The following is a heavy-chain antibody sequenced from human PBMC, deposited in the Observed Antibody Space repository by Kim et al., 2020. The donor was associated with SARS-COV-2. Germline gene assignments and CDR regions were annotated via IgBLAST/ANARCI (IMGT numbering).Heavy chain of an antibody. CDR3: ARGRSLGATWDAFDI. J-gene: IGHJ3*02. D-gene: IGHD1-26*01. V-gene: IGHV1-18*01. Sequence: QKLQGRVTMTTDTSTSTAYMELRSLRSDDTAVYYCARGRSLGATWDAFDIWGQGTMVTVSS.